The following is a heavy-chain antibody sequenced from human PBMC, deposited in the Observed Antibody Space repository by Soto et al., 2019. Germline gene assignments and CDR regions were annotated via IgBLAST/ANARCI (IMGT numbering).Heavy chain of an antibody. CDR2: ISGSGGST. Sequence: GGSLRLSCAASGFTFSSYAMSWVRQAPGKGLEWVSAISGSGGSTYYADSVKGRFTISRDNSKNTLYLQMNSLRAEDTAVYYCAPRLARRLAYFDYWGQGTLVTVSS. CDR3: APRLARRLAYFDY. V-gene: IGHV3-23*01. D-gene: IGHD6-19*01. J-gene: IGHJ4*02. CDR1: GFTFSSYA.